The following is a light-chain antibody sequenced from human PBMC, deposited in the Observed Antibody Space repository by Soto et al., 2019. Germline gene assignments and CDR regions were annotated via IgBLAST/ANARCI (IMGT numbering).Light chain of an antibody. CDR3: HQRQSWPRT. CDR2: LAS. J-gene: IGKJ1*01. Sequence: EIVLTQSPATLSSFPGDRVTLSCRASQAVNTRLAWYQHKPGQAPRLLIYLASNRAAGVPARFSGSGSGTDFTLTISDVEPEDSAVYYCHQRQSWPRTFGQGTTVDIK. V-gene: IGKV3-11*01. CDR1: QAVNTR.